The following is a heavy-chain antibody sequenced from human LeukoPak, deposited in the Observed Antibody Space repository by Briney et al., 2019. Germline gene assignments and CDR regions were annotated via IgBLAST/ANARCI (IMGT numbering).Heavy chain of an antibody. CDR2: IYHSGST. V-gene: IGHV4-38-2*02. J-gene: IGHJ6*03. Sequence: PSETLSLTCTVSGYSISSGYYWGWIRQPPGKGLEWIGSIYHSGSTYYNPSLKSRVTISVDTSKNQFSLKLSSVTAADTAVYYCASHQSTYSSSWYDPLSYYYYYYMDVWGKGTTVTVSS. CDR3: ASHQSTYSSSWYDPLSYYYYYYMDV. D-gene: IGHD6-13*01. CDR1: GYSISSGYY.